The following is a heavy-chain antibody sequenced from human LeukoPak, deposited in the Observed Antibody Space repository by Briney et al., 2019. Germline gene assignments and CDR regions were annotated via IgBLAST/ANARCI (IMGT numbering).Heavy chain of an antibody. CDR3: ARSSSVTIPGYYFDY. Sequence: SETLSLTCTVSGGSISSSSYYWGWIRQPPGKGLEWIGSIYYSGSTYYNPSLKSRVTISVDTSKNQFSLKLSSVTAADTAVYYCARSSSVTIPGYYFDYWGQGTLVTVSS. V-gene: IGHV4-39*01. D-gene: IGHD2-21*01. CDR1: GGSISSSSYY. J-gene: IGHJ4*02. CDR2: IYYSGST.